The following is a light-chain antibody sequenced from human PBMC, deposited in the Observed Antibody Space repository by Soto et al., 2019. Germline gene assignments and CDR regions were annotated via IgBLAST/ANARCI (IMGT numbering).Light chain of an antibody. CDR1: QSVSDMY. J-gene: IGKJ3*01. CDR3: QHYGTSAL. CDR2: AS. V-gene: IGKV3-20*01. Sequence: EIVLTQSPGTQSLSPGERATLSCRASQSVSDMYLAWYQQKPGQAPRLLIYASTRATGIPDRFSGSGSGTDFTLTISRVEPEDFAVYFCQHYGTSALFGPGTKVDIK.